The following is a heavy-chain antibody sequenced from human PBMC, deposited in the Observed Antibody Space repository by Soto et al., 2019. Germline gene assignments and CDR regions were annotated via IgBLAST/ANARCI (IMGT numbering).Heavy chain of an antibody. CDR1: GFTFSSYA. D-gene: IGHD3-3*01. J-gene: IGHJ4*02. V-gene: IGHV3-23*01. CDR2: ISGSGGST. CDR3: AKDASPNYYDFWSGYFNY. Sequence: GGSLRLSCAASGFTFSSYAMSWVRQAPGKGLEWVSAISGSGGSTYYADSVKGRFTISRDNSKNTLYLQMNSLRAEDTAVYYCAKDASPNYYDFWSGYFNYWGQGTLVTVSS.